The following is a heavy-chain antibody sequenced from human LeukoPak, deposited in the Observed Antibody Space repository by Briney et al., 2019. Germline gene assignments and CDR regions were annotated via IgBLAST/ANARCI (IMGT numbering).Heavy chain of an antibody. J-gene: IGHJ3*02. V-gene: IGHV5-51*01. CDR3: ARQSLIRGAFDI. CDR1: GYSFTTYW. CDR2: INPTDSNV. Sequence: GESLKISCKGSGYSFTTYWIGWVRQTPGKALEWMGIINPTDSNVRYNPSFEGQVTISVDKSISTAYLQWSSLKASDTAMYYCARQSLIRGAFDIWGQGTMVTVSS. D-gene: IGHD3-3*02.